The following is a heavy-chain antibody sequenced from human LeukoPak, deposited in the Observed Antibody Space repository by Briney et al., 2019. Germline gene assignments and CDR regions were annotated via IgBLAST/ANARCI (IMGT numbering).Heavy chain of an antibody. CDR2: FYSSGST. Sequence: KASETLSLTCTVFGGSITTYSWSWIRQPAGRGLGWIGRFYSSGSTDYNPSLKSRVTMSVDTSKNQVSLKLSSVTAADTAIYYCARDFSSKNWFDTWGQGTLVTVSS. CDR1: GGSITTYS. V-gene: IGHV4-4*07. D-gene: IGHD2/OR15-2a*01. J-gene: IGHJ5*02. CDR3: ARDFSSKNWFDT.